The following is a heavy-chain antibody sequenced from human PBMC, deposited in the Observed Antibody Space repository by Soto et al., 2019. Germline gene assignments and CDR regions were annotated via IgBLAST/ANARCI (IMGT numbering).Heavy chain of an antibody. J-gene: IGHJ5*02. CDR3: GRDRGPSSGYYPYWFDP. Sequence: QVQLVQSGAEVKKPGSSVKVSCKASGGTFSSYAITWVRQAPGQGLEWMGGIIPIFGTANYAQKFQARVTITADESTSTAYMELSSLRSEDTAGYYCGRDRGPSSGYYPYWFDPWGQGTLVTVSS. V-gene: IGHV1-69*12. CDR1: GGTFSSYA. CDR2: IIPIFGTA. D-gene: IGHD3-22*01.